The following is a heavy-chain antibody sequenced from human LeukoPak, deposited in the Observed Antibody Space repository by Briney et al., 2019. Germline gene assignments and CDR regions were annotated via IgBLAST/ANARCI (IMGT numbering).Heavy chain of an antibody. V-gene: IGHV2-5*01. CDR1: GFSLSTSGVG. D-gene: IGHD1-26*01. CDR3: AHTPPWGIGGAINFDY. J-gene: IGHJ4*02. Sequence: SGPTLVKPTQTLTLTCTFSGFSLSTSGVGVGWILQPPGKALYWRALIYWNDVKRYSPSLKSRLTITKDTHQNHVDLRIPTPDPVDTATYHCAHTPPWGIGGAINFDYWGQGTLVTVSS. CDR2: IYWNDVK.